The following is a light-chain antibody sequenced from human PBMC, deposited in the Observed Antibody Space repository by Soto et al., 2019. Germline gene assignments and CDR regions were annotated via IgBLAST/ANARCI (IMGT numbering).Light chain of an antibody. V-gene: IGKV3-15*01. CDR3: LQYKNWPRT. CDR1: QSVSSN. CDR2: GAS. Sequence: EIVMTQSPATLSVSPGERATLSCRASQSVSSNLAWHQQKPGQAPRLLIYGASTRATGIPARFSGSGSGTEFTLTISNLQSEDFAVYYCLQYKNWPRTFGQGTKVEIK. J-gene: IGKJ1*01.